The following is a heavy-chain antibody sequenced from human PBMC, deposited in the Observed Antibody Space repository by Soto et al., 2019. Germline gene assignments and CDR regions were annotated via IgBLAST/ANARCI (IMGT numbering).Heavy chain of an antibody. J-gene: IGHJ4*02. CDR3: ARSPSIAVAGGFSDY. D-gene: IGHD6-19*01. CDR2: IIPILGIA. CDR1: GGTFSSYT. V-gene: IGHV1-69*02. Sequence: SVKVSCKASGGTFSSYTISWVRQAPGQGLEWMGRIIPILGIANYAQKFQGRVTITADESTSTAYMELSSLRSEDTAVYYCARSPSIAVAGGFSDYWGQGTLVTVSS.